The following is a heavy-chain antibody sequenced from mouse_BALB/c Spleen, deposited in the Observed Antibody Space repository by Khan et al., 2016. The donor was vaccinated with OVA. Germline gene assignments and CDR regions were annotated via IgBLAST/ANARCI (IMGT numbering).Heavy chain of an antibody. D-gene: IGHD1-2*01. CDR3: ARVDYGYGFAY. V-gene: IGHV7-3*02. J-gene: IGHJ3*01. CDR2: IRKKASGYTT. CDR1: GFTFTDYY. Sequence: EVELVESGGGLVQPGGSLRLSCATSGFTFTDYYMSWVRQPPGKALGWLGFIRKKASGYTTEYSASVKGRFTISRDNSQSILYLQMNTLRAEDSATYYCARVDYGYGFAYWGQGTLVTVSA.